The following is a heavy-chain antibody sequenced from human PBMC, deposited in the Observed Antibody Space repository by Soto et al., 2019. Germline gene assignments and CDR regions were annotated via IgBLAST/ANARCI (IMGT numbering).Heavy chain of an antibody. D-gene: IGHD3-3*01. CDR2: IKQDGSEK. CDR3: VRDNSGYYDFWSGHNWFDP. CDR1: GFTFSSYW. Sequence: GGSLRLSCAASGFTFSSYWMSWVRQAPGKGLEWVANIKQDGSEKYYVDSVKGRFTISRDNAKNSLYLQMNSLRAEDTAVYYCVRDNSGYYDFWSGHNWFDPWGQGTLVTVSS. V-gene: IGHV3-7*01. J-gene: IGHJ5*02.